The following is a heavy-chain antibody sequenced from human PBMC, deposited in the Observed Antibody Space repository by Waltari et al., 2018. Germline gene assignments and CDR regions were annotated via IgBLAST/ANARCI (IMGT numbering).Heavy chain of an antibody. D-gene: IGHD4-17*01. CDR3: ARHFRATVTTGYFDY. V-gene: IGHV4-39*01. Sequence: QLQLQESGPGLVKPSETLSLTCTVSGGSISSSSYYWGWIRQPPGKGLEWIGSIYYSGSTYNNPSLKGRVTISVDTSKNQFSLKLSSVPAADTAVYYCARHFRATVTTGYFDYWGQGTLVTVSS. J-gene: IGHJ4*02. CDR2: IYYSGST. CDR1: GGSISSSSYY.